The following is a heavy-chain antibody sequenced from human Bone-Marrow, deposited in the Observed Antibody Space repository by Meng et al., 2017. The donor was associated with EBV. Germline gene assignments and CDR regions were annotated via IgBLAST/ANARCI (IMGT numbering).Heavy chain of an antibody. Sequence: QGQLAGAGPGLVKPSGPLSTTCTGSGASVSGGTYHGSWIRQPPGKELEWIGYIYDGGTTIYNPSLKSRVTILVDASKNQFSLKLSSVTTADTAVYYCAKSRSSTPGVVDYWGQGTLVTVSS. D-gene: IGHD3-10*01. CDR2: IYDGGTT. CDR1: GASVSGGTYH. CDR3: AKSRSSTPGVVDY. V-gene: IGHV4-61*01. J-gene: IGHJ4*02.